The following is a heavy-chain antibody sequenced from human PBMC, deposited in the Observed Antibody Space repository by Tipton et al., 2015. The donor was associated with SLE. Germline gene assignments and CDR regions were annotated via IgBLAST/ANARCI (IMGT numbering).Heavy chain of an antibody. CDR1: GYNFPNYW. J-gene: IGHJ4*02. CDR3: ARPTMTMVTSYSDY. CDR2: IYPADSDT. V-gene: IGHV5-51*01. Sequence: VQLVQSGAEVKKPGEALKISCKGSGYNFPNYWIAWVRQMPGKGLEWMGIIYPADSDTRYSPSFQGQVTISVDRSIDTAYLQWSSLKASDTAMYYCARPTMTMVTSYSDYWGQGTLVTVSS. D-gene: IGHD4-17*01.